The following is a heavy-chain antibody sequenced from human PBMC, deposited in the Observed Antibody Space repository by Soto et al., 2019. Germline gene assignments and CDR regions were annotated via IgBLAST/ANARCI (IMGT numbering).Heavy chain of an antibody. J-gene: IGHJ4*02. CDR1: GFTFSSYG. Sequence: PGGSLRLSCAASGFTFSSYGMHWVRQAPGKGLEWVAVISYDGSNKYYADSVKGRFTISRDNSKNTLYLQMNSLRAEDTAVYYCAKKSGSGSYYNEPFDYWGQGTLVTVFS. D-gene: IGHD3-10*01. V-gene: IGHV3-30*18. CDR2: ISYDGSNK. CDR3: AKKSGSGSYYNEPFDY.